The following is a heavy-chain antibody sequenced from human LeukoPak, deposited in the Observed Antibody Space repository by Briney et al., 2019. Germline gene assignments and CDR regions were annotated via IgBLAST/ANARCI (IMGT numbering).Heavy chain of an antibody. V-gene: IGHV4-34*01. CDR2: INHSGST. J-gene: IGHJ5*02. Sequence: SETLSLTCTVSSGSFSGYYWSWIRQPPGKGLEWIGEINHSGSTNYNPSLKSRVTISVDTSKNQFSLKLNSVTAADTAVYYCARHYRRDNSGWSRGWFDPWGQGTLVTVSS. D-gene: IGHD6-19*01. CDR1: SGSFSGYY. CDR3: ARHYRRDNSGWSRGWFDP.